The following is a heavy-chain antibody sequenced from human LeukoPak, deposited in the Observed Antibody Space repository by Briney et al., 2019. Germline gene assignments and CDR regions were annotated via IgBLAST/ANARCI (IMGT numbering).Heavy chain of an antibody. J-gene: IGHJ4*02. CDR2: ISGSGGST. CDR3: AKDSYSRLRYFDWLLED. Sequence: GGSLRLSCAASGFTFSSYAMSWVRQAPGKGLEWVSAISGSGGSTYYADSVKGRFTISRDNSKNTLYLQMNSLRAEDTAVYYCAKDSYSRLRYFDWLLEDWGQGTLVTVSS. CDR1: GFTFSSYA. V-gene: IGHV3-23*01. D-gene: IGHD3-9*01.